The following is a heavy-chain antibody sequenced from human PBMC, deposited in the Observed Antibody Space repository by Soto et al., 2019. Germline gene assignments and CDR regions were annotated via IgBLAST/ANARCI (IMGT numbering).Heavy chain of an antibody. V-gene: IGHV4-59*01. CDR2: IYYSGST. CDR3: AREEGYLVNWLDP. Sequence: VQLQESGPGLVKPSETLSLTCIVSGGSITGSFWTWIRQPPGKGLEWIGYIYYSGSTHYSPSFKRRVPISIDTSKNQFSLRLNSVTDAETAAYYCAREEGYLVNWLDPCGQGRLVTVSS. CDR1: GGSITGSF. J-gene: IGHJ5*02. D-gene: IGHD3-16*02.